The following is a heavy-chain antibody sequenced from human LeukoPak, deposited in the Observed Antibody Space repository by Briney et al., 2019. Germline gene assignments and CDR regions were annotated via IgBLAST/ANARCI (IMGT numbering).Heavy chain of an antibody. V-gene: IGHV2-5*02. J-gene: IGHJ5*02. CDR3: AHRRDRSGYHYRWWFAP. Sequence: SGPTLVNPTQTLTLTCTFSGFSLTTSGVGVGWIRQPPGKALEWLALINWDDQKVYSPSLQSRLSITKDTSKNQVVLTMTNVDPVDTATYYCAHRRDRSGYHYRWWFAPWGQGTLVTVSS. D-gene: IGHD3-22*01. CDR2: INWDDQK. CDR1: GFSLTTSGVG.